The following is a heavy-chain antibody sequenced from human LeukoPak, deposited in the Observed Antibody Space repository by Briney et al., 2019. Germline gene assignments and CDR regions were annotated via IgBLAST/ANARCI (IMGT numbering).Heavy chain of an antibody. V-gene: IGHV3-43*01. D-gene: IGHD5-18*01. CDR3: AKEALGYNNGYNDAFDF. CDR1: GFTFDDYT. J-gene: IGHJ3*01. CDR2: ISWDGFST. Sequence: GGSLRLSCAASGFTFDDYTMHWVRQTPGKGLEWISLISWDGFSTYYAASVKGRLTISRDNYKNTLYLQMNRLRVEDTAVYFCAKEALGYNNGYNDAFDFWGQGTMVTVSS.